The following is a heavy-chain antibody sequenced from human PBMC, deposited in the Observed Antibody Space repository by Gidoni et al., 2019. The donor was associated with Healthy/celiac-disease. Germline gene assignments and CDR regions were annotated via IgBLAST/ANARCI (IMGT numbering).Heavy chain of an antibody. V-gene: IGHV3-23*01. CDR2: ISGSGGST. J-gene: IGHJ4*02. D-gene: IGHD3-9*01. Sequence: EVQLLESGGGLVQPGGSLRLSCAASGFTLSSYARRWVRQAPGKGLGWVSAISGSGGSTYYADSVKGRFTISRDNSKNTLYLQMNSLRAEDTAVYYCAKDTGLRYFDWPPGGTDFDYWGQGTLVTVSS. CDR1: GFTLSSYA. CDR3: AKDTGLRYFDWPPGGTDFDY.